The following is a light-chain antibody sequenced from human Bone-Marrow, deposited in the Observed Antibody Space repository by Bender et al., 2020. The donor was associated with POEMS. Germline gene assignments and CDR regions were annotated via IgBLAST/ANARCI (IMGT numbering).Light chain of an antibody. CDR2: DVT. V-gene: IGLV2-14*03. J-gene: IGLJ1*01. Sequence: QSALTQPASVSGPPGQSITISCTGNNSDVGGYNYVSWYQQHPGKVPKIIIYDVTLRPSRVSNRFSGSKSGNTASLPISGLQAEDEADYYCSSYTSDRTFEFGPGARVTVL. CDR1: NSDVGGYNY. CDR3: SSYTSDRTFE.